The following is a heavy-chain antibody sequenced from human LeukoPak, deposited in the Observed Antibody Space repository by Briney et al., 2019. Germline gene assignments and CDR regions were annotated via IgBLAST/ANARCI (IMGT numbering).Heavy chain of an antibody. Sequence: ASVKVSCKASGGTFSSYAISWVRQAPGQWLEWMGRIIPIFGTANYAQKFQGRVTITTDESTSTAYMELSSLRSEDTAVYYCASNPRTTLLLDYWGQGTLVTVSS. CDR1: GGTFSSYA. D-gene: IGHD1-14*01. J-gene: IGHJ4*02. CDR2: IIPIFGTA. V-gene: IGHV1-69*05. CDR3: ASNPRTTLLLDY.